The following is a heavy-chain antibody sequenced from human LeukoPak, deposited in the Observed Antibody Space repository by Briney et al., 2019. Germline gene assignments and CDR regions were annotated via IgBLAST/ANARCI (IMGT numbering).Heavy chain of an antibody. V-gene: IGHV3-7*01. J-gene: IGHJ4*02. CDR2: INEEGSEI. CDR1: GFTFSRSW. CDR3: ARVEDYDY. Sequence: PGGSLRLSCAASGFTFSRSWMTWVRQAPGKGLEWVASINEEGSEIHYVDSVKGRFTISRDNAKNSLYLQMNSLRAEDTAVYYCARVEDYDYWGQGTLVTVSS. D-gene: IGHD3-16*01.